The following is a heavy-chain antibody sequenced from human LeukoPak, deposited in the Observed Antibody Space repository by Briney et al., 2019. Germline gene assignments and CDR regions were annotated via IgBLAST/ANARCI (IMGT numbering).Heavy chain of an antibody. CDR3: ASNAELPIDY. Sequence: GGSLRLSCAASGFTFSSYSMNWVRQAPGKGLEWVSSISSGGRYIYYADSVKGRFTISRDNSKNTLYLQMNSLRAEDTAVYYCASNAELPIDYWGQGTLVTVSS. J-gene: IGHJ4*02. V-gene: IGHV3-21*01. CDR1: GFTFSSYS. CDR2: ISSGGRYI. D-gene: IGHD1-1*01.